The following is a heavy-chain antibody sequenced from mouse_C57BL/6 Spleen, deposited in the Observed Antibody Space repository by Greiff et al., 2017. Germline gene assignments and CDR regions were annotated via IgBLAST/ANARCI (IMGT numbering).Heavy chain of an antibody. Sequence: EVKVEESGGGLVKPGGSLKLSCAASGFTFSSYAMSWVRQTPEKRLEWVATISDGGSYTYYPDNVKGRFTISRDNAKNNLYLQMSHLKSEDTAMYYCAREGAGNAMDYWGQGTSVTVSS. V-gene: IGHV5-4*01. CDR1: GFTFSSYA. CDR2: ISDGGSYT. CDR3: AREGAGNAMDY. J-gene: IGHJ4*01.